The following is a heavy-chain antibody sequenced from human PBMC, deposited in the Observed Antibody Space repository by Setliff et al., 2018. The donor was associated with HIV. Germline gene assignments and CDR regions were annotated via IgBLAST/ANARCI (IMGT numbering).Heavy chain of an antibody. V-gene: IGHV1-46*01. CDR2: IDPSGGST. Sequence: GASVKVSCKASGYTFTSYYMHWVRQAPGQGLEWMGIIDPSGGSTSYAQKFQGRVTMTRDTSTSTAYMELRSLRSDDTAVYYCARGSCSGCYLSDYWGLGTLVTVSS. J-gene: IGHJ4*02. D-gene: IGHD6-19*01. CDR1: GYTFTSYY. CDR3: ARGSCSGCYLSDY.